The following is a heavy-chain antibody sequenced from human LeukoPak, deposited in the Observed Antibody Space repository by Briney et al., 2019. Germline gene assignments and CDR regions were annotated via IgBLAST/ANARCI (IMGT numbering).Heavy chain of an antibody. CDR1: GFTFSSYS. Sequence: GGSLRLSCAASGFTFSSYSMNWVRQAPGKGLEWVSYISSSSTIYYADSVKGRFTISRDNAKNSLYLLMNSLRAEDTAVYYCARDPPTTVTVFDYWGQGTLVTVSS. CDR3: ARDPPTTVTVFDY. CDR2: ISSSSTI. V-gene: IGHV3-48*01. J-gene: IGHJ4*02. D-gene: IGHD4-17*01.